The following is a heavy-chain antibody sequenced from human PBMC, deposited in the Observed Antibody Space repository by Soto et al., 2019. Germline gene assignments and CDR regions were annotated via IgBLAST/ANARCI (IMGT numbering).Heavy chain of an antibody. CDR2: IYYSGST. CDR3: ARVGATLYPGYFDY. J-gene: IGHJ4*02. CDR1: GGSISSYY. Sequence: QVQLQESGPGLVKPSETLSLTCTVSGGSISSYYWSWIRQPPGKGLEWIGYIYYSGSTNYNPSLKSRVTISVDTSKNQLSLKLSSVTAADTAVYYCARVGATLYPGYFDYWGQGTLVTVSS. D-gene: IGHD3-16*01. V-gene: IGHV4-59*01.